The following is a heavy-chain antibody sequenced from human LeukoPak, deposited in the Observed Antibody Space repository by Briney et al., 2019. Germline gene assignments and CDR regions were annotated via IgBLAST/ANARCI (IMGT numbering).Heavy chain of an antibody. CDR2: IIPILGIP. J-gene: IGHJ1*01. Sequence: SVKVSCKASGGTFSSYAINWVRQAPGQGLEWMGRIIPILGIPNYAQKFQGRVTITADRSTSTAYMELSSLRSEDAAAYYCARVSYYDSSGYPEYFHHWGQGTLVTVSS. CDR3: ARVSYYDSSGYPEYFHH. D-gene: IGHD3-22*01. CDR1: GGTFSSYA. V-gene: IGHV1-69*04.